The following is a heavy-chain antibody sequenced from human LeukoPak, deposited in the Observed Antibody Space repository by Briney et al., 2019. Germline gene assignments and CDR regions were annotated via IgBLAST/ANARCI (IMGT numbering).Heavy chain of an antibody. D-gene: IGHD6-19*01. J-gene: IGHJ4*02. CDR2: VYYSGST. CDR3: ARRVSGWFYFDY. Sequence: SETLSLTCTVSGGSISDYYWSWIRQPPGKGLEWIGYVYYSGSTSYNPSLKSRVAISVDTSKNQFSLKLSSVTAADTAVFYCARRVSGWFYFDYWGQGTLVTVSS. CDR1: GGSISDYY. V-gene: IGHV4-59*08.